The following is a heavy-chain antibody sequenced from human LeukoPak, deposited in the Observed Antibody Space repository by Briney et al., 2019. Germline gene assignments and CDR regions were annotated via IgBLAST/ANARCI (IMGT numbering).Heavy chain of an antibody. D-gene: IGHD3-10*01. CDR3: ASLRGGFGELLVDI. Sequence: ASVKVSCKASGYTFTGYYMHWVRQAPGQGLEWMEWINPNSGGTDYAQKLQGRVTMTRGTSISTAYMELSRLRSDDTAVYYCASLRGGFGELLVDIWGQGTMVTVSS. CDR2: INPNSGGT. CDR1: GYTFTGYY. V-gene: IGHV1-2*02. J-gene: IGHJ3*02.